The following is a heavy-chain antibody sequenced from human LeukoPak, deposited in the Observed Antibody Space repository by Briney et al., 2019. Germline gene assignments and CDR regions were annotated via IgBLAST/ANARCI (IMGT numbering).Heavy chain of an antibody. V-gene: IGHV3-23*01. CDR1: GFTFSSYA. CDR3: AKDGVVSGTMGRLHY. Sequence: GGSLRLSCAASGFTFSSYAMTWVRQAPGKGLEWVSVISGSGGTTYYADSVKGRFTISRDNSKNTLYLQMNTLRVEDTAIYYCAKDGVVSGTMGRLHYWGQGTLVTVSS. D-gene: IGHD3-10*01. J-gene: IGHJ4*02. CDR2: ISGSGGTT.